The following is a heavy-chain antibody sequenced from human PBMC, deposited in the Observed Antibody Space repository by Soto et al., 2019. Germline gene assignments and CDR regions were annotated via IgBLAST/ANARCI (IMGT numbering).Heavy chain of an antibody. D-gene: IGHD5-12*01. J-gene: IGHJ3*01. CDR1: GFSFSAFE. CDR2: IKSGGSFT. Sequence: EAKLEEFGGGLIEPGGSLRLSCAASGFSFSAFEMNWVRQAPGKGPEWVAHIKSGGSFTLYAASVKGRFTISRDDADNSLYLQMKRLRAEDTALYYCTKEKSVMNSGYDAFDLWGRGTMVTVSS. CDR3: TKEKSVMNSGYDAFDL. V-gene: IGHV3-48*03.